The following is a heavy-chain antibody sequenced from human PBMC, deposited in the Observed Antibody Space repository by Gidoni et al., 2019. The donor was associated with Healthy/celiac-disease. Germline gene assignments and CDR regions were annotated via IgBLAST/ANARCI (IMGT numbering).Heavy chain of an antibody. CDR3: VFGELLARFVY. J-gene: IGHJ4*02. CDR1: GFTFSSYW. V-gene: IGHV3-7*03. CDR2: IKQDGSEK. D-gene: IGHD3-10*02. Sequence: EVQLVESGGGLVQPGGSLRLSCAASGFTFSSYWMSWVRQAPGKGLEWVANIKQDGSEKYYVDSVKGRFTISRDNAKNSLYLQMNSLRAEDTAVYYCVFGELLARFVYWGQGTLVTVSS.